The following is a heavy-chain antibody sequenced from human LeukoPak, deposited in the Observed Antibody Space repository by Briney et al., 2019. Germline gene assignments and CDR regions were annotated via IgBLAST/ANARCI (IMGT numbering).Heavy chain of an antibody. CDR3: ARDLVEWGRGAFDI. CDR2: IYTSGST. J-gene: IGHJ3*02. V-gene: IGHV4-4*07. CDR1: GGSISSYY. D-gene: IGHD3-3*01. Sequence: SETLSLTCTVSGGSISSYYWSWIRQPAGKGLEWIGRIYTSGSTNYNPSLKSRVTMSVDTSKNQFSLKLSSVTAADTAVYYCARDLVEWGRGAFDIWGQGTMVTVSS.